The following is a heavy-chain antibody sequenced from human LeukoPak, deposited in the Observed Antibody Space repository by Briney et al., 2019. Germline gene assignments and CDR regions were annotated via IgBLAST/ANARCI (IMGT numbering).Heavy chain of an antibody. Sequence: GGSLRLSCAASGFTFRTYGMHWVRQAPGRGLEWVAGILYDGSTEFYADSVKGRFNISRDNSKNIVYLQMNSLRAEDTAVYYCAKDRRGAKRGYSYGYGDYWGQGTLVTVSS. CDR1: GFTFRTYG. D-gene: IGHD5-18*01. CDR3: AKDRRGAKRGYSYGYGDY. J-gene: IGHJ4*02. CDR2: ILYDGSTE. V-gene: IGHV3-30*18.